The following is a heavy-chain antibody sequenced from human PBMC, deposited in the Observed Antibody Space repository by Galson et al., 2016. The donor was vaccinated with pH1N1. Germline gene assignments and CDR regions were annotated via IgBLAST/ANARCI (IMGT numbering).Heavy chain of an antibody. CDR3: ARMSGSSRYLDY. D-gene: IGHD1-26*01. CDR2: ISGYNGNT. CDR1: GYTFSSYG. J-gene: IGHJ4*02. V-gene: IGHV1-18*01. Sequence: SVKVSCKASGYTFSSYGISWVRQAPGKGLEWMGWISGYNGNTKYEQKIQGRVSMTIDTSTSTVYMELRILRSDDTALYYCARMSGSSRYLDYWGQGTLVTVSS.